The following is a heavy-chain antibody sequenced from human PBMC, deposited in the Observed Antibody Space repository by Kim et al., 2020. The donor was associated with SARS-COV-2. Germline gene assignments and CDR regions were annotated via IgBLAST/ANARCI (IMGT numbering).Heavy chain of an antibody. CDR3: ARYSSSFYYYGMDV. D-gene: IGHD6-13*01. J-gene: IGHJ6*02. Sequence: GGSLRLSCAASGFTFSSYSMNWVRQAPGKGLEWVSSISSSSSYIYYADSVKGRFTISRDNAKNSLYLQMNSLRAEDTAVYYCARYSSSFYYYGMDVWGQGTTVTASS. V-gene: IGHV3-21*01. CDR1: GFTFSSYS. CDR2: ISSSSSYI.